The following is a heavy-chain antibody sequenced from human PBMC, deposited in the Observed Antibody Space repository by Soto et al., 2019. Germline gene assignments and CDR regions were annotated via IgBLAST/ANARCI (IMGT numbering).Heavy chain of an antibody. V-gene: IGHV1-69*12. CDR3: AGEGVVVVAATYYYYGMDV. J-gene: IGHJ6*02. CDR2: IIPIFGTA. CDR1: GGTFSSYT. D-gene: IGHD2-15*01. Sequence: QVQLVQSGAEVKKPGSSVKVSCKASGGTFSSYTISWVRQAPGQGLEWMGGIIPIFGTANYAQKFQGRVTITADEATSTAYMELSSLRSEDTAVYYCAGEGVVVVAATYYYYGMDVWGQGTTVTVYS.